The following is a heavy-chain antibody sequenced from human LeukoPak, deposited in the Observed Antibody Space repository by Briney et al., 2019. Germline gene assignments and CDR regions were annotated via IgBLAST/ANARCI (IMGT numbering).Heavy chain of an antibody. CDR3: ARGVVDYSTRSGYFSH. J-gene: IGHJ4*02. CDR1: SGSFSDYC. CDR2: IYSGGSA. D-gene: IGHD3-22*01. Sequence: SETLSLTCAVYSGSFSDYCWSWICQPPGRGLEWIGEIYSGGSANYNPSLKSRLAISVDTSKSQFSLKLSSLTAADTAVYFCARGVVDYSTRSGYFSHWGQGTLVAVSS. V-gene: IGHV4-34*01.